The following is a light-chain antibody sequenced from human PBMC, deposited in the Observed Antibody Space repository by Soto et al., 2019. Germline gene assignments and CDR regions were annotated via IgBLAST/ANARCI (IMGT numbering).Light chain of an antibody. Sequence: EIVMTQSPATLSVSPGERATLSCRASQSVSSSYLAWYQQKPGQAPRLLIYGASYRATGIPDRFSGSGSGTDFTLTISRLEPEDFAVYYCPQLATSPLAFGQGTRLEIK. J-gene: IGKJ5*01. V-gene: IGKV3-20*01. CDR2: GAS. CDR3: PQLATSPLA. CDR1: QSVSSSY.